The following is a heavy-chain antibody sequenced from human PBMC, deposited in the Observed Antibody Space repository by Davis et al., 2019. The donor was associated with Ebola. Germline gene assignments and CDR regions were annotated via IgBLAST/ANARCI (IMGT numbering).Heavy chain of an antibody. CDR2: ISSDSDYI. Sequence: GESLKISCAVSGFTFSTYSMSWVRQAPGKGLEWVSSISSDSDYIYYADSVKGRFTISRDNAKNSLYLRLNSLRAEDTALYHCARVNAVTGYSRFDSWGQGTLVTVSS. CDR3: ARVNAVTGYSRFDS. D-gene: IGHD3-9*01. J-gene: IGHJ5*01. V-gene: IGHV3-21*04. CDR1: GFTFSTYS.